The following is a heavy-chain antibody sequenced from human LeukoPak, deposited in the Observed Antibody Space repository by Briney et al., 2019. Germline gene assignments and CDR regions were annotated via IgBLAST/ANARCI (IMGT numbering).Heavy chain of an antibody. V-gene: IGHV4-59*08. CDR1: GGSIGSYY. CDR3: ARYSPMVRGVTGFDY. J-gene: IGHJ4*02. CDR2: IYYSGST. Sequence: SETLSLTCTVSGGSIGSYYWSWIRQPPGKGLEWIGYIYYSGSTNYNPSLKSRVTISVDTSKNQFSLKLSSVTAADTAVYDCARYSPMVRGVTGFDYWGQGTLVTVSS. D-gene: IGHD3-10*01.